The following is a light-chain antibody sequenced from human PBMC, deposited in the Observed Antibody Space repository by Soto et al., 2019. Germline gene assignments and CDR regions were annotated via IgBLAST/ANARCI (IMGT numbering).Light chain of an antibody. CDR1: QSIGTN. Sequence: DIQMTQSPSSLSASVGDRVTITCRASQSIGTNLNWYHQKPGKAPNLLIDDASSLQSGVPSRFSGSGSGTDFTLTISSLQPEDFATYFCQQYYSFPRTFGQGTPLEIK. J-gene: IGKJ2*01. CDR2: DAS. V-gene: IGKV1-39*01. CDR3: QQYYSFPRT.